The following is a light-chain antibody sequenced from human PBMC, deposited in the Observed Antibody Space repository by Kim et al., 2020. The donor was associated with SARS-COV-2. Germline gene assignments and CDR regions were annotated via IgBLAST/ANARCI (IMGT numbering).Light chain of an antibody. Sequence: DIQMTPSPSTLSASVGDRVTITCRASQSISSWLAWYQQKPGTAPKLLIYDASSLESGVPSRFSGSGSGTEFTITISRMQPDDFATYYCQQYNTHWTFGQGTKVDIK. CDR2: DAS. CDR3: QQYNTHWT. J-gene: IGKJ1*01. CDR1: QSISSW. V-gene: IGKV1-5*01.